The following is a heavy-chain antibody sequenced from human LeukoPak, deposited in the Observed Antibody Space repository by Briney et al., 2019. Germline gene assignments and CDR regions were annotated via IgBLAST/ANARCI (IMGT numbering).Heavy chain of an antibody. D-gene: IGHD4-17*01. V-gene: IGHV4-31*03. CDR2: IYYSGST. J-gene: IGHJ4*02. CDR3: TREGATVTTNRGFDY. Sequence: SQTLSLTCTVFGGSICSGGYYWSWIRQHPGKGLEWIGYIYYSGSTYYNPSLKSRVTISVDTSNNQFSLKLSSVTAADTAVYYCTREGATVTTNRGFDYWGQGTLVTVSS. CDR1: GGSICSGGYY.